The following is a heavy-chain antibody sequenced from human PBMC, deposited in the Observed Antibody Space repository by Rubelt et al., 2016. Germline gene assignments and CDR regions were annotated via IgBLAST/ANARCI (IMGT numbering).Heavy chain of an antibody. CDR2: GNT. Sequence: GNTNYAQKLQGRVTITADESTSTAYMELSSLRSEDTAVYYCARSFLKARDDYYDILTGSLAFDIWGQGTMVTVSS. D-gene: IGHD3-9*01. CDR3: ARSFLKARDDYYDILTGSLAFDI. V-gene: IGHV1-69*01. J-gene: IGHJ3*02.